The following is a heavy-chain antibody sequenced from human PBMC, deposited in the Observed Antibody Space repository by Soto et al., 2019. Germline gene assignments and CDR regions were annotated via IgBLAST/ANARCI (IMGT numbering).Heavy chain of an antibody. CDR2: ISSSSSTI. J-gene: IGHJ4*02. CDR1: GFTFSSYS. CDR3: ASRLGLGYCSGGSCYVY. V-gene: IGHV3-48*01. Sequence: PGGSLRLSCAASGFTFSSYSMNWVRQAPGKGLEWVSYISSSSSTIYYADSVKGRFTISRDNAKNSLYLQMNSLRAEDTAVYYCASRLGLGYCSGGSCYVYWGQGTLVTVSS. D-gene: IGHD2-15*01.